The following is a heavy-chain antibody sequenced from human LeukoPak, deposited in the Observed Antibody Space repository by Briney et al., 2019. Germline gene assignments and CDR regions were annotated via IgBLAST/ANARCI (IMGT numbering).Heavy chain of an antibody. J-gene: IGHJ6*02. CDR1: GYTFSDYY. CDR2: ISYDGSNK. CDR3: AEDDGRYFARGGMDV. V-gene: IGHV3-30*18. D-gene: IGHD3-9*01. Sequence: GGSLRLSCAASGYTFSDYYMNWIRQAPGKGLEWVAVISYDGSNKYYADSVKGRFTISRDNSKNTLYLQMNSLRAEDTAVYYCAEDDGRYFARGGMDVWGQGTTVTVSS.